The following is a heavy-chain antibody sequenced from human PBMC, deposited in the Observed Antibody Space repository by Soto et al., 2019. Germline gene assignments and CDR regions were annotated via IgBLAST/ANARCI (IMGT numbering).Heavy chain of an antibody. V-gene: IGHV3-30-3*01. D-gene: IGHD6-6*01. Sequence: QVQLVESGGGVVQPGRSLRLSCAASGFTFSSYAMHWVRQASGKGLEWVAVISYDGSNKYYADSVKGRFTISRDNSKNTLYLQMNSLRAEDTAVYYCARHRYRYSSSRGLGYWGQGTLVTVSS. J-gene: IGHJ4*02. CDR1: GFTFSSYA. CDR3: ARHRYRYSSSRGLGY. CDR2: ISYDGSNK.